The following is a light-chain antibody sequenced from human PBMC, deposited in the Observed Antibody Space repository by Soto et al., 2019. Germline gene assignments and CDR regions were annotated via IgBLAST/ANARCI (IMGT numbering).Light chain of an antibody. CDR1: QSVSSY. CDR3: HQYGSSPWT. Sequence: EIVLTQSPATLSLSPGERATLSCRASQSVSSYLAWYQQKPGQAPRLLIYDASNRATGIPARFSGSGSGTDFTLTISSLEPEDFAVYSCHQYGSSPWTFGQGTKVEIK. J-gene: IGKJ1*01. V-gene: IGKV3-11*01. CDR2: DAS.